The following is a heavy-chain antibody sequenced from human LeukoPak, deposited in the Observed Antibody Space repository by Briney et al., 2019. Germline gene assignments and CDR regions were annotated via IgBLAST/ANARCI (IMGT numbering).Heavy chain of an antibody. J-gene: IGHJ4*02. V-gene: IGHV3-9*01. CDR1: GFTFDDYA. D-gene: IGHD2-15*01. CDR2: ISWNSGSI. CDR3: AKSRSGYDPRTVAATPSPFDY. Sequence: GGSLRLSCAASGFTFDDYAMHWVRQAPGKGLEWVSGISWNSGSIGYAESVKGRFTISRDNAKNSLYLQMNSLRAEDTALYYCAKSRSGYDPRTVAATPSPFDYWGQGTLVTVSS.